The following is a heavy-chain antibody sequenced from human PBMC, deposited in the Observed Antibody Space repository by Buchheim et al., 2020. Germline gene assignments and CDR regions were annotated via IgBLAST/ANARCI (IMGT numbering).Heavy chain of an antibody. CDR1: GGSISSGGYY. CDR2: IYYSGST. J-gene: IGHJ4*02. Sequence: QVQLQESGPGLAKPSQTLSLTCTVSGGSISSGGYYWSWIRQHPGKGLEWIGYIYYSGSTYYNSSLQSRVTISVDTSKNQFSLKLSSVTAADTAVYYCARDNVDTAMDYYFDYWGQGTL. V-gene: IGHV4-31*03. D-gene: IGHD5-18*01. CDR3: ARDNVDTAMDYYFDY.